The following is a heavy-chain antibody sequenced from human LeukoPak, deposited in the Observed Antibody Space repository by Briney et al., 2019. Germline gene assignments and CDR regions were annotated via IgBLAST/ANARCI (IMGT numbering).Heavy chain of an antibody. Sequence: GGSLRLSCAASGFTFSSYWMSWVRQAPGKGLEWVANIKQDGSEKYYVDSVKGRFTISRDNAKNSLYLQMNSLRAEDTAVYYCARGLPYYDSSGYFDYWGQGTLVTVSS. D-gene: IGHD3-22*01. CDR2: IKQDGSEK. V-gene: IGHV3-7*01. CDR3: ARGLPYYDSSGYFDY. CDR1: GFTFSSYW. J-gene: IGHJ4*02.